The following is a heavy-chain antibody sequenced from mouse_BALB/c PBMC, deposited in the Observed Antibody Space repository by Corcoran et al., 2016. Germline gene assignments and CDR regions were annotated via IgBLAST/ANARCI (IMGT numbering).Heavy chain of an antibody. CDR1: GYTFTNYG. V-gene: IGHV9-3-1*01. CDR2: INTYTGEP. D-gene: IGHD6-1*01. CDR3: AREPYAMDY. Sequence: QIQLVQSGPELKKPGETVKISCKASGYTFTNYGMNWVKQAPGKGLKWMGWINTYTGEPTYADDFKGRFAFSLETSASTAYLQINNIKNEDTATYFYAREPYAMDYWGQGTSVTVSS. J-gene: IGHJ4*01.